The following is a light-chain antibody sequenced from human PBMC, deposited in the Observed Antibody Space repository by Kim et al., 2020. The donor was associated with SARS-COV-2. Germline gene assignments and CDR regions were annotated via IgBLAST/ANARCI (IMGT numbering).Light chain of an antibody. J-gene: IGKJ4*01. CDR3: QQYDNLPT. V-gene: IGKV1-33*01. CDR1: QDISNY. CDR2: DAS. Sequence: DIQMTQSPSSLSASVGDRVTITYQASQDISNYLNWYQQKPGKAPKLLIYDASNLETGVPSRFSGSGSGTDFTFTISSLQPEDIATYYCQQYDNLPTFGGGTKLEI.